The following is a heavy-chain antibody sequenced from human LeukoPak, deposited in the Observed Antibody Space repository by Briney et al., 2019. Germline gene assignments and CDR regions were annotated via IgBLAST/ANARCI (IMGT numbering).Heavy chain of an antibody. Sequence: ASVKVSCKASGGTFSSYAISWVRQAPGQGLEWMGGIIPIFGTANYAQKFQGRVTITADESTSTAYMELSSLRSEDTAVYYCARDSGQVWNWLDAFDIWGQGTMVTVSS. V-gene: IGHV1-69*01. CDR3: ARDSGQVWNWLDAFDI. CDR1: GGTFSSYA. D-gene: IGHD1-7*01. J-gene: IGHJ3*02. CDR2: IIPIFGTA.